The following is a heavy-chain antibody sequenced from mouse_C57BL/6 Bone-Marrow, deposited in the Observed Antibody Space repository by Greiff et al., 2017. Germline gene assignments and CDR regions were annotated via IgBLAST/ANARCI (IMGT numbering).Heavy chain of an antibody. CDR2: INPGSGGT. Sequence: QVQLQQSGAELVRPGTSVKVSCKASGYAFTNYLIEWVKQRPGQGLEWIGVINPGSGGTKYNEKFKGKATLTADKSSSTAYMQLSSLTSEDSAVYFCARDWDYFDYWGQGTTLTVSS. J-gene: IGHJ2*01. D-gene: IGHD4-1*01. V-gene: IGHV1-54*01. CDR1: GYAFTNYL. CDR3: ARDWDYFDY.